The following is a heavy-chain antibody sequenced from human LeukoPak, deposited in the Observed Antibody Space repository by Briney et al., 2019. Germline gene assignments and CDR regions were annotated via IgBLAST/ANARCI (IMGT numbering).Heavy chain of an antibody. Sequence: ASVKVSCKASGYTFTAYYMHWVRQAPGQGREWVGWINPNRGGTNYAQKFQGRVTMTRDTSISTAYMELSSLRSDDTAVYYCARDFLWFGEKSSVRSFEGIDPWGQGTLVTVSS. V-gene: IGHV1-2*02. CDR3: ARDFLWFGEKSSVRSFEGIDP. D-gene: IGHD3-10*01. J-gene: IGHJ5*02. CDR2: INPNRGGT. CDR1: GYTFTAYY.